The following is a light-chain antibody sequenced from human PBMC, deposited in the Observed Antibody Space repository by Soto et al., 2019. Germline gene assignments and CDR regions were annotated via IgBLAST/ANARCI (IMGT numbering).Light chain of an antibody. CDR1: QGIRND. V-gene: IGKV1-17*01. CDR2: GAS. J-gene: IGKJ1*01. CDR3: VQHYSYPWR. Sequence: DIQMTQSPSSLSASVGDRVTITCRASQGIRNDLGWYQQKPGKAPKRLIYGASSLQSGVPSRFSGSGSGAEFSFTIPGLEPEDFATYHCVQHYSYPWRLGQGTKVEIK.